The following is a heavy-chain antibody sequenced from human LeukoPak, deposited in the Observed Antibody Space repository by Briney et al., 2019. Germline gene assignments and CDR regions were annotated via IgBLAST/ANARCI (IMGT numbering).Heavy chain of an antibody. CDR1: GFTVSSKY. D-gene: IGHD2-21*02. CDR3: ATAGDSALRD. V-gene: IGHV3-66*01. Sequence: GGSLRLSCAASGFTVSSKYMSWVRQAPGMGLEWVSIIYSGGSTYYADSVKGRFTISRDNSKNTLYLQMNSLRAEDTAVYYCATAGDSALRDWGQGTLVTVSS. CDR2: IYSGGST. J-gene: IGHJ4*02.